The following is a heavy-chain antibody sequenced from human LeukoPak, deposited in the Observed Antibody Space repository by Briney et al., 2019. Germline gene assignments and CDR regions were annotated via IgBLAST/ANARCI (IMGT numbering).Heavy chain of an antibody. V-gene: IGHV4-39*01. J-gene: IGHJ4*02. CDR2: IYYSGST. CDR3: ARQVVAATLDY. D-gene: IGHD2-15*01. Sequence: PSETLSLTCTVSGGSISSSSYYWGWIRQPPGEGLEWIGSIYYSGSTYYNPSLKSRVTISVDTSKNQFSLKLSSVTAADTAVYYCARQVVAATLDYWGQGTLVTVSS. CDR1: GGSISSSSYY.